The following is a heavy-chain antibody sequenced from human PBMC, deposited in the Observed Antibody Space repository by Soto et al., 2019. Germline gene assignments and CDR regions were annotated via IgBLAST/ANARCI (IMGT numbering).Heavy chain of an antibody. CDR3: ARGNSPVDVY. J-gene: IGHJ4*02. V-gene: IGHV3-48*03. CDR2: ITSSGSTI. Sequence: LRLSCVASGFTFSTSEMNWVRQAPGKGLEWVSYITSSGSTIYYADSVKGRFTISRDNAKNSLFLQMNSLRAEDTAVYYCARGNSPVDVYWGQGTLVTVSS. CDR1: GFTFSTSE. D-gene: IGHD2-21*01.